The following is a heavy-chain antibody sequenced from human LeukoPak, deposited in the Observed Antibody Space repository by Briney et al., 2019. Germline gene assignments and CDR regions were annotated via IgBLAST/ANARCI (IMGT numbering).Heavy chain of an antibody. CDR2: IWYDGSNK. CDR3: AKDSPNYYDSSGYHP. Sequence: PGGSLRLSCEASGFTFSNYGMHWVRQAPGKGLEWVAVIWYDGSNKYYADSVKGRFTISRDNSKNTLYLQMNSLRAEDTAVYYCAKDSPNYYDSSGYHPWGQGTLVTVSS. CDR1: GFTFSNYG. J-gene: IGHJ5*02. D-gene: IGHD3-22*01. V-gene: IGHV3-33*06.